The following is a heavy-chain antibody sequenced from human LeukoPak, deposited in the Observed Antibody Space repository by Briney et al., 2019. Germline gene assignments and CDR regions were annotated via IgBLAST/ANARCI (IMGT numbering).Heavy chain of an antibody. Sequence: ASVKVSCKASGGTFSSYAISWVRQAPGQGLEWMGGIIPIFGTANYAQKFQGRVTITADESTSTAYMELSSLRSEDAAVYYCARGSSGWYLSSAYYFDYWGQGTLVTVSS. J-gene: IGHJ4*02. D-gene: IGHD6-19*01. CDR3: ARGSSGWYLSSAYYFDY. CDR1: GGTFSSYA. V-gene: IGHV1-69*13. CDR2: IIPIFGTA.